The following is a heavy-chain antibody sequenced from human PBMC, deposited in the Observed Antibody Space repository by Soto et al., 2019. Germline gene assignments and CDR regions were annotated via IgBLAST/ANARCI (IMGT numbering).Heavy chain of an antibody. CDR2: IYHTGNA. D-gene: IGHD3-22*01. V-gene: IGHV4-39*01. J-gene: IGHJ5*02. CDR3: ARDYFDSSDYTTNWFDP. CDR1: GDSISNSRFY. Sequence: SETLSLTCGVSGDSISNSRFYWAWIRQPPGEGLEWFGSIYHTGNAYFNLSLKSRVTISVDTSKNQFSLKVTSLAAADTALYYCARDYFDSSDYTTNWFDPWGQGTLVTVSS.